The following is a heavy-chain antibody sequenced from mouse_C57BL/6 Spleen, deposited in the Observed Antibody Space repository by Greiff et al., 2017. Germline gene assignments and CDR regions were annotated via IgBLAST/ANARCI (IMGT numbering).Heavy chain of an antibody. CDR3: ARPGGYDKNFDAMDY. V-gene: IGHV5-17*01. CDR1: GFTFSDYG. CDR2: ISSGSSTI. Sequence: EVKLMESGGGLVKPGGSLKLSCAASGFTFSDYGMHWVRQAPEKGLEWVAYISSGSSTIYYADTVKGRFTISRDNAKNTLFLQMTSLRSEDTAMYYCARPGGYDKNFDAMDYWGQGTSVTVSS. D-gene: IGHD2-2*01. J-gene: IGHJ4*01.